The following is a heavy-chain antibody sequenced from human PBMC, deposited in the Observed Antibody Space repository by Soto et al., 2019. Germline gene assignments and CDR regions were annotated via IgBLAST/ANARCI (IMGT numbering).Heavy chain of an antibody. V-gene: IGHV3-33*01. D-gene: IGHD1-26*01. Sequence: QVQLVESGGGVVQPGRSLRLSCVASGFTFGSYGLHWVRQAPGKGLEWVAVIWYDGSNQYNQDSVKGRFTISRVNSKNTPYLQMNMLRAEDTAVYYCGRVGVSYHLDYWGHGTLVTVSS. CDR1: GFTFGSYG. CDR3: GRVGVSYHLDY. J-gene: IGHJ4*01. CDR2: IWYDGSNQ.